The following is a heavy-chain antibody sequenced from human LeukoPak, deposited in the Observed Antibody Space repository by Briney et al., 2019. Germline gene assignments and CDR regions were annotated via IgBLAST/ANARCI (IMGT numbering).Heavy chain of an antibody. CDR3: TSHSGSGSYRGLYVY. J-gene: IGHJ4*02. CDR2: IYPGDSDT. CDR1: GYIFTNYW. V-gene: IGHV5-51*01. D-gene: IGHD3-10*01. Sequence: GASLKISCKGSGYIFTNYWIGWVRQMPWKGLEWMGIIYPGDSDTRYSPSFHGQVTISDDESISTAYLQWNSLTTSDTAMSYCTSHSGSGSYRGLYVYGGQASLVTVSS.